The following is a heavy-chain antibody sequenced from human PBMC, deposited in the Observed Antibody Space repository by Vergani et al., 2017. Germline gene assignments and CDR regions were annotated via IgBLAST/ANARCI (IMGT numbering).Heavy chain of an antibody. J-gene: IGHJ3*02. D-gene: IGHD6-13*01. CDR2: IYYSGST. CDR1: GGSISSSSYY. CDR3: ARVLPRASAGWEDAFDI. V-gene: IGHV4-39*01. Sequence: QLQLQESGPGLVKPSETLSLTCTVSGGSISSSSYYWGWIRQTPGKGLEWIGSIYYSGSTYYNPSLKSRVTISVDTSKNQFSLKLSSVTAADTAVYYCARVLPRASAGWEDAFDIWGQGTMVTVSS.